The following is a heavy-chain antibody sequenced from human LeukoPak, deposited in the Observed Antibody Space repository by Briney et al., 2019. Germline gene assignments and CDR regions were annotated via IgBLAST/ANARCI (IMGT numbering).Heavy chain of an antibody. D-gene: IGHD3-3*01. J-gene: IGHJ3*02. CDR3: ARWGRIAIFGVVIPHAVDI. V-gene: IGHV4-39*07. Sequence: SETLSLTCTVSGGSISSSNYYWSWIRQPPGTGLEWIGSVYYSGSTYYNPSLKSRVTISLDTSKNQFSLKLSSVTAADTAVYYCARWGRIAIFGVVIPHAVDIWGQGTMVTVSS. CDR1: GGSISSSNYY. CDR2: VYYSGST.